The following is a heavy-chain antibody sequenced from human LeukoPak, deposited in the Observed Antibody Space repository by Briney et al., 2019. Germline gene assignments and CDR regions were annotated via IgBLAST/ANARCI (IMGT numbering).Heavy chain of an antibody. CDR1: GGSFSGYY. CDR3: ARGYGSGSYHYYYYYGMDV. CDR2: INHSGNT. J-gene: IGHJ6*04. V-gene: IGHV4-34*01. Sequence: KPSETLSLTCAVYGGSFSGYYWSWIRQPPGKGLEWIGEINHSGNTNYNPSLKSRVTISVDTSKNQFSLKLSSVTAADTAVYYCARGYGSGSYHYYYYYGMDVWGKGTTVTVSS. D-gene: IGHD3-10*01.